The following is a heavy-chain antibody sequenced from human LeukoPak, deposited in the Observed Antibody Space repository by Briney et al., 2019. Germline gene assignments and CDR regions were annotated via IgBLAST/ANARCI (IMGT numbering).Heavy chain of an antibody. V-gene: IGHV4-4*02. Sequence: SETLSLTCAVSGGSISSSNWWSWVRQPPGKGLEWIGEIYHSGSTNYNPSLKSRVTISVDKSKNQFSLKLSSVTAADTAVYYCARHRANYYGSGSHGYFDYWGQGTLVTVSS. D-gene: IGHD3-10*01. J-gene: IGHJ4*02. CDR1: GGSISSSNW. CDR2: IYHSGST. CDR3: ARHRANYYGSGSHGYFDY.